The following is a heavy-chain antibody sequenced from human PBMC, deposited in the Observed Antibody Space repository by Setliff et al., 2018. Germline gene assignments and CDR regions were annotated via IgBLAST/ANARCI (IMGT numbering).Heavy chain of an antibody. D-gene: IGHD3-3*01. J-gene: IGHJ6*02. Sequence: SETLSLTCNVSGVSISSYYWSWIRQPPGKGLESIGYIQKSGGTNYNPALKSRVTISVDTSTNQFSLKLRSVTAADTAVYYCARLSWNGLRYYGLDVWGQGTAVTVSS. V-gene: IGHV4-59*01. CDR1: GVSISSYY. CDR2: IQKSGGT. CDR3: ARLSWNGLRYYGLDV.